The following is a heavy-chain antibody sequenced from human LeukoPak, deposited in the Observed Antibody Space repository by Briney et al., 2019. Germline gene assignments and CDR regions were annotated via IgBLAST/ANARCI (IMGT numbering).Heavy chain of an antibody. J-gene: IGHJ3*01. D-gene: IGHD2-21*02. Sequence: GRSLEPSCEASGFPFIGYDRHGVRQAPGKGLEWVAGISYDGSNQYYTDSVKGRFTISRDNSKNTLYLQMNSLRPEDTAVYYCAKPRGGDCWAFDLWGHGTMVTVSS. CDR2: ISYDGSNQ. CDR3: AKPRGGDCWAFDL. V-gene: IGHV3-30*18. CDR1: GFPFIGYD.